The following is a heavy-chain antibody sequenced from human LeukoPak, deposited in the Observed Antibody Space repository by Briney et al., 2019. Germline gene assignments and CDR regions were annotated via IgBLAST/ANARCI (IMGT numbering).Heavy chain of an antibody. V-gene: IGHV1-18*01. CDR2: ISAYNGNT. Sequence: GASVKVSCKASGYTFTSYGISWVRQAPGQGLEWMGWISAYNGNTNYAQKLQGRVTMTTDTSTSTAYMELRSLRSDDTAVYYCAREGREYYDFWGGSNWFDPWGQGTLVTVSS. CDR1: GYTFTSYG. CDR3: AREGREYYDFWGGSNWFDP. J-gene: IGHJ5*02. D-gene: IGHD3-3*01.